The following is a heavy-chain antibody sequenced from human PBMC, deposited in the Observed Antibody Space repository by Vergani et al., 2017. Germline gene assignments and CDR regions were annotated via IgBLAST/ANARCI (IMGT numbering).Heavy chain of an antibody. CDR3: ARSPHGYTYGGYISQFDP. CDR1: GFTFSNLW. Sequence: EVQLVASGGGLVQRGGSLRLSCEASGFTFSNLWMTWVRQAPGKGLEWVANIKYDGSKKNYVDSVKGRFTISRDNAKYSLYLQMNNLRVEDTAVYFCARSPHGYTYGGYISQFDPWGQGTLVTVSS. D-gene: IGHD5-18*01. J-gene: IGHJ5*02. V-gene: IGHV3-7*01. CDR2: IKYDGSKK.